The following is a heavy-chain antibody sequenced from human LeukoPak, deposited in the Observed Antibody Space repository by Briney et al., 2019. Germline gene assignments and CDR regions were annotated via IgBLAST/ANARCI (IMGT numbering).Heavy chain of an antibody. CDR2: ISSSSSYI. Sequence: PGGSLRLSCAASGFTFSSYSMNWVRQPPGKGLEWVSSISSSSSYIYYADSVKGRFTISRDNAKNSLYLQMNSLRAEDTAVYYCARELHSWDTAMVPPDYWGQGTLVTVSS. V-gene: IGHV3-21*01. CDR3: ARELHSWDTAMVPPDY. J-gene: IGHJ4*02. CDR1: GFTFSSYS. D-gene: IGHD5-18*01.